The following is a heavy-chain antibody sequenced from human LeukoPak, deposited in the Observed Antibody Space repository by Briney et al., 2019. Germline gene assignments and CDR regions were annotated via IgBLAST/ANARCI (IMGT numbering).Heavy chain of an antibody. J-gene: IGHJ4*02. CDR1: GGSISSGGYY. CDR3: ARSKTGDSATFDY. Sequence: SQTLSLTCTVSGGSISSGGYYWSWIRQHPGKGLEWIGYIYYSGSTYYNPSLKSRVTISVDTSKNQFSLELSSVTGADTAVYFCARSKTGDSATFDYWGQGTPVTVSS. CDR2: IYYSGST. V-gene: IGHV4-31*03. D-gene: IGHD7-27*01.